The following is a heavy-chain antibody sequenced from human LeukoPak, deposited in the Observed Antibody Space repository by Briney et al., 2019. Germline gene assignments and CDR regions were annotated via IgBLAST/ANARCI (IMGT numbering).Heavy chain of an antibody. D-gene: IGHD1-14*01. J-gene: IGHJ4*02. Sequence: PGGSLRLSCAASGFTFGDYGMHWVHQAPGKGLEWVAIIWYDGSNKYYADSVKGRFTISRDNSRNTLSLQMNSLSAEDTAVYFCARERVLNHYFFDYWGQGTLVTVSS. CDR2: IWYDGSNK. CDR1: GFTFGDYG. V-gene: IGHV3-33*01. CDR3: ARERVLNHYFFDY.